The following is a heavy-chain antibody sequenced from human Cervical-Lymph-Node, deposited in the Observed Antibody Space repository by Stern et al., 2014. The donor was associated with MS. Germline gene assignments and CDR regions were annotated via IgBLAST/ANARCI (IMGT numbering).Heavy chain of an antibody. CDR1: GYTFPSYY. J-gene: IGHJ1*01. D-gene: IGHD3-22*01. CDR2: INPRGGST. Sequence: VHLVESGAEVKKPGASLKASCKASGYTFPSYYMHWRRQAPGQGLEWMGIINPRGGSTNYAQKFQGRVTMTRDTSTSTVYMELSSLRSEDTAVYYCARSYPDSSGYYYGHWGQGTLVTVSS. V-gene: IGHV1-46*01. CDR3: ARSYPDSSGYYYGH.